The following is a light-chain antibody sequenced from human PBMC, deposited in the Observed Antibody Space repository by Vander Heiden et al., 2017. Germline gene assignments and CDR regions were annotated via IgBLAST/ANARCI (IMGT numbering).Light chain of an antibody. V-gene: IGLV3-25*03. CDR3: QSTDSRGAYRV. J-gene: IGLJ2*01. CDR2: KDS. CDR1: ALADQY. Sequence: PTHPPSVSVSPGQTARITCSGDALADQYGYWYQQKPGQAPVVVIHKDSERPSGIPERFSGSSSGTTVTLTISGAQAEDEADYYCQSTDSRGAYRVFGGGTKLTVL.